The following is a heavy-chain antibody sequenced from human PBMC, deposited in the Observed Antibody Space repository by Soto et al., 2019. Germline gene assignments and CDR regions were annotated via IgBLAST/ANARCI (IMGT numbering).Heavy chain of an antibody. CDR3: AKHTYDILTGYYMGVAFAY. CDR1: GFTFSSYA. J-gene: IGHJ4*02. Sequence: GSLRLSCAASGFTFSSYAMSWVRQAPGKGLEWVSAISGSGGSTYYADSVKGRFTISRDNSKNTLYLQMNSLRAEDTAVYYCAKHTYDILTGYYMGVAFAYWGKGTLVTVYS. V-gene: IGHV3-23*01. D-gene: IGHD3-9*01. CDR2: ISGSGGST.